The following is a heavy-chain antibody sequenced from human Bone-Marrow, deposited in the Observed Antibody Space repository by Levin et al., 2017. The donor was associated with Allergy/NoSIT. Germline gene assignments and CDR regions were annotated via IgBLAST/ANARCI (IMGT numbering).Heavy chain of an antibody. Sequence: SETLSLTCAVYGGSFSGYYWSWIRQPPGKGLEWIGEINHSGSTNYNPSLKSRVTISVDTSKNQFSLKLSSVTAADTAVYYCARGGLLLDPNWFDPWGQGTLVTVSS. V-gene: IGHV4-34*01. D-gene: IGHD2-15*01. J-gene: IGHJ5*02. CDR1: GGSFSGYY. CDR3: ARGGLLLDPNWFDP. CDR2: INHSGST.